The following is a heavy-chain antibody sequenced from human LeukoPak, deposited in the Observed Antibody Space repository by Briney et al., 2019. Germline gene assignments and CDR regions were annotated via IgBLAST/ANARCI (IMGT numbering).Heavy chain of an antibody. V-gene: IGHV3-74*01. Sequence: GGSLILSCAASGFTFSSYWMYWVRQAPGKGLVWVSRINSDGSSTSHADSVKGRFTISRDNAKNTLYLQMNSLRAEDTAVYYCAREGGYSHAFDYWGQGTLVTVSS. CDR3: AREGGYSHAFDY. CDR1: GFTFSSYW. D-gene: IGHD3-22*01. J-gene: IGHJ4*02. CDR2: INSDGSST.